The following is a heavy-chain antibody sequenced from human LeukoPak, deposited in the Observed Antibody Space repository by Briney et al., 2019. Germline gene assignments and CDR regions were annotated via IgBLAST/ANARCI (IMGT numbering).Heavy chain of an antibody. J-gene: IGHJ5*02. V-gene: IGHV4-39*01. D-gene: IGHD3-22*01. Sequence: SETLSLTCTVSGGSITDTTYYWGWIRQPPGKRLEWIGSIYRSGDTYYNPSLNNRVTLSVDTSKNQFSLQLSSVTGADTAVYFCAGPDSHSIFAHWGQGTLVTVSS. CDR3: AGPDSHSIFAH. CDR1: GGSITDTTYY. CDR2: IYRSGDT.